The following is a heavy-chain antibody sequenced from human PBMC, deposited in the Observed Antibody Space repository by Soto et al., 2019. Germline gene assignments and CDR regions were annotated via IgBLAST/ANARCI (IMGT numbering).Heavy chain of an antibody. V-gene: IGHV1-69*13. J-gene: IGHJ4*02. CDR2: ITPMFGTP. D-gene: IGHD3-22*01. Sequence: AASVKVSCKASGGTFRRYTITWVRQAPGEGLEWMGGITPMFGTPNYAQKFQGRVTITADESTSTAYMELSSLRSEDTAMYYCARDGSLYDSSAYYYLYWGQGTLVTVSS. CDR3: ARDGSLYDSSAYYYLY. CDR1: GGTFRRYT.